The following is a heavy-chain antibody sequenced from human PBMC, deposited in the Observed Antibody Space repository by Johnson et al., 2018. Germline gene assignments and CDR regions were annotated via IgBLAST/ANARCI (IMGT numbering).Heavy chain of an antibody. Sequence: QVQLQQWGAGLLKPSETLSLSCAVYGGSFSCYFWTWIRRPPGKGLEWVSYISSGGSTMYYADSLKGRFTISRDNPRNSLYLQMSSLRAADTAVYSCARWGLYCSGGTCYDPRFYYGMDVWGQGTTVTVSS. D-gene: IGHD2-15*01. CDR2: ISSGGSTM. V-gene: IGHV3-11*04. CDR3: ARWGLYCSGGTCYDPRFYYGMDV. J-gene: IGHJ6*02. CDR1: GGSFSCYF.